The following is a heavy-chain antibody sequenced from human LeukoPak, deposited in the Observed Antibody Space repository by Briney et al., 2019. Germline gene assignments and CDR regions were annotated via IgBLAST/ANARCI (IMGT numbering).Heavy chain of an antibody. CDR1: GYTFTSYY. J-gene: IGHJ4*02. CDR3: ARSSQQLVLQAPDY. D-gene: IGHD6-13*01. Sequence: ASVKVSCKASGYTFTSYYMHWVRQAPGQGLEWMGWINPNSGGTNYAQKFQGRATMTRDTSISTAYMELSRLRSDDTAVYYCARSSQQLVLQAPDYWGQGTLVTVSS. V-gene: IGHV1-2*02. CDR2: INPNSGGT.